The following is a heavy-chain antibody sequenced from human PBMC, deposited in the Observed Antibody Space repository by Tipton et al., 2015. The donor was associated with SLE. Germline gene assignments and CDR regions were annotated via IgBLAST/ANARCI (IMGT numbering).Heavy chain of an antibody. CDR3: ARAPGYSSIYYMDV. D-gene: IGHD2-2*01. V-gene: IGHV4-59*01. CDR1: GGSIRSYY. Sequence: GLVKPSETLSLTCTVSGGSIRSYYWSWIRQAPGKGLEWIGYIYDSENTNYNPSLKSRVTISSDTPKNQFSLKLSSVTAADTAVYYCARAPGYSSIYYMDVWGKGTTVTVSS. CDR2: IYDSENT. J-gene: IGHJ6*03.